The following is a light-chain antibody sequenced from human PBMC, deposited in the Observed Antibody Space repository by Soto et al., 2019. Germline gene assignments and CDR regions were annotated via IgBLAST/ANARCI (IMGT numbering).Light chain of an antibody. CDR2: AVS. J-gene: IGLJ1*01. Sequence: QSALTQPASESGSPGQSITISCTGTSSDVGNYDYVSWYQQYPGKAPKLMIYAVSRRPSGVSNRFSGSKSGNTASLTISGLQAEDEADYYCTSYTPSSTYVFGTGTKVTVL. CDR3: TSYTPSSTYV. V-gene: IGLV2-14*03. CDR1: SSDVGNYDY.